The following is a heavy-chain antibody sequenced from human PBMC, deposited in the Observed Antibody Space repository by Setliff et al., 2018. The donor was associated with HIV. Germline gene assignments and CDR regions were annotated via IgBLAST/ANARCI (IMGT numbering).Heavy chain of an antibody. V-gene: IGHV1-69-2*01. CDR2: VDPEDGET. CDR1: GYPFADHY. J-gene: IGHJ5*02. CDR3: ARSLGGLAVPSKNYFDP. D-gene: IGHD1-7*01. Sequence: ASVKVSCKSSGYPFADHYLHWVRQAPGQGLQWMGRVDPEDGETKIGENFQDRVTMSADTSSETAYMELSGLRSEDTAVYFCARSLGGLAVPSKNYFDPWGQGTLVTVSS.